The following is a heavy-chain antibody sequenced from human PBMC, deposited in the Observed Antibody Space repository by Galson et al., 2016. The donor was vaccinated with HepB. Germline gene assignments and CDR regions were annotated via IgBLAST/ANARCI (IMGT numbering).Heavy chain of an antibody. J-gene: IGHJ3*02. V-gene: IGHV3-48*03. CDR2: ISNSGDSI. CDR1: GFIFSTYE. D-gene: IGHD6-13*01. Sequence: SLRLSCAASGFIFSTYEMNWVRQAPGKGLEWVSYISNSGDSIYYEDSVKGRFTISRDNAENSLYLQMDSLTAEDTAMYYCARARIAAPGTGAFDMWGQGTMVTVSS. CDR3: ARARIAAPGTGAFDM.